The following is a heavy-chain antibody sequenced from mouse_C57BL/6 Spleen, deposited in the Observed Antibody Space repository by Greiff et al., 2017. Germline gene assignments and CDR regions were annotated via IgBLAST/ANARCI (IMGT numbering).Heavy chain of an antibody. Sequence: EVQLQQSGPELVKPGASVKISCKASGYTFTDYYMNWVKQSHGKSLEWIGDINPNNGGTSYNQKFKGKATLTVDKSSSTAYMELRSLTSEDSAVYYCARVGNGDYYAMDYWGQGTSVTVSS. CDR1: GYTFTDYY. V-gene: IGHV1-26*01. CDR3: ARVGNGDYYAMDY. D-gene: IGHD2-1*01. J-gene: IGHJ4*01. CDR2: INPNNGGT.